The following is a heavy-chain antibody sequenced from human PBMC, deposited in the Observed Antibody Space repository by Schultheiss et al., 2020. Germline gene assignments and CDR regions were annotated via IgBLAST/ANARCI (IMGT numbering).Heavy chain of an antibody. D-gene: IGHD3-22*01. V-gene: IGHV5-51*01. J-gene: IGHJ6*02. CDR2: IYPGDSDT. Sequence: GESLKISCKGSGYSFTSYWIGWVRQMPGKGLEWMGIIYPGDSDTRYSPSFQGQVTISADKSISTAYLQWSSLKASDTAMYYCARKPQVLYYDSSGYYLGGMDVWGQGTTVTVSS. CDR3: ARKPQVLYYDSSGYYLGGMDV. CDR1: GYSFTSYW.